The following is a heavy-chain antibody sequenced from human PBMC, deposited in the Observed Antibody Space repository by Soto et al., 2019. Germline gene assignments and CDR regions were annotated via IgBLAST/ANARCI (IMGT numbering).Heavy chain of an antibody. D-gene: IGHD1-26*01. CDR2: IYYSGTT. Sequence: LSLTCTVSSGSIGTYFWSWIRQPPGKGLEWIGYIYYSGTTNYNPSLKSRVTIFLDTSKNQFSLRLSSVTAADTAVYYCARGRGGTYDAFDIWGQGTLVTVSS. CDR3: ARGRGGTYDAFDI. V-gene: IGHV4-59*01. J-gene: IGHJ3*02. CDR1: SGSIGTYF.